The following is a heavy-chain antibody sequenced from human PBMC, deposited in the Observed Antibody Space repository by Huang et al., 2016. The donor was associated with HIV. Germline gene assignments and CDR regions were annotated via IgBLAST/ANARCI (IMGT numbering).Heavy chain of an antibody. J-gene: IGHJ3*02. V-gene: IGHV4-59*11. D-gene: IGHD3-9*01. CDR1: GGSISSHY. CDR2: IYYSGST. Sequence: QVQLQESGPGLVKPSETLSLTCTVSGGSISSHYWSWIRQPPGKGLEWIGSIYYSGSTNYNPSLKNRVTISVDTSKNQFSRKLSSVTAADTAVYYCARVERYFDWLLYKGVGAFDIWGQGTMVTVSS. CDR3: ARVERYFDWLLYKGVGAFDI.